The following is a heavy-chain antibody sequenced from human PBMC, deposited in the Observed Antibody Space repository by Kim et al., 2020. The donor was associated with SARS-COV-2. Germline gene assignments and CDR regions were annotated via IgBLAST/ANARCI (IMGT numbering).Heavy chain of an antibody. V-gene: IGHV1-3*01. D-gene: IGHD3-10*01. J-gene: IGHJ6*02. CDR3: ARETHPDWAASSGQYYYYYGMDV. CDR1: GYTFTSYA. CDR2: INAGNGNT. Sequence: ASVKVSCKASGYTFTSYAMHWVRQAPGQRLEWMGWINAGNGNTKYSQKFQGRVTITRDTSASTAYMELSSLRSEDTAVYYCARETHPDWAASSGQYYYYYGMDVWGQGTTVTVSS.